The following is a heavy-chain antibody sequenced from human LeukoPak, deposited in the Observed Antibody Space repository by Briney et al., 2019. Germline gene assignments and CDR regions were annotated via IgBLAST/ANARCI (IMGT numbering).Heavy chain of an antibody. Sequence: SVKVSCKASGGTFSSYAISWVRQAPGQGLEWMGGIIPIFGTANYAQKFQGRVTITADESTSTAYMELRSLRSDDTAVYYCARDEGMGGSYYNYYYYYMDVWGKGTTVTVSS. D-gene: IGHD1-26*01. CDR1: GGTFSSYA. J-gene: IGHJ6*03. V-gene: IGHV1-69*01. CDR3: ARDEGMGGSYYNYYYYYMDV. CDR2: IIPIFGTA.